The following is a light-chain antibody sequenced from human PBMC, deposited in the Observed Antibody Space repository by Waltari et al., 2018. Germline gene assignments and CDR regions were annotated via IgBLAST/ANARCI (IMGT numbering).Light chain of an antibody. CDR1: SSNIGAGYD. Sequence: QSVLTQPPSVSGAPGQRVTISCTGSSSNIGAGYDVHWYQQLPGTAPKLLIYGNSNRPSRVPDRFSGSKSATSASLAITGLQAEDEADYYCQSYDSSLSGSGVFGGGTKLTVL. V-gene: IGLV1-40*01. J-gene: IGLJ3*02. CDR2: GNS. CDR3: QSYDSSLSGSGV.